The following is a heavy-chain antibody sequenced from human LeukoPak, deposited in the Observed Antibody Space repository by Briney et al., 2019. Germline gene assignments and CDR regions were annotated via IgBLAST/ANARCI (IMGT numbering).Heavy chain of an antibody. CDR2: IWYDGSKK. D-gene: IGHD3-10*01. CDR1: GFTFSSYW. V-gene: IGHV3-33*08. Sequence: GGSLRLSCAASGFTFSSYWMSWVRQAPGKGPEWVALIWYDGSKKYYADSVKGRFTISRDNSKNTLYLQMNSLRAEDTALYYCARDAGNYDSGTSRFDYWGQGTLVTLSS. CDR3: ARDAGNYDSGTSRFDY. J-gene: IGHJ4*02.